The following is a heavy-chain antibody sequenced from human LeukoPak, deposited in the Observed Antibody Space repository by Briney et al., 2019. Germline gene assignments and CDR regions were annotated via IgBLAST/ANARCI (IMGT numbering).Heavy chain of an antibody. CDR2: ISWNSGRI. CDR3: AKDFGYGCGYDFDY. Sequence: PGRSLRLSCAASGFTFDDYAMHWVRQAPGKGLEWVSGISWNSGRIAYADSVKGRFTISRDNAKNSLYLQMNSLRAEDTALYYCAKDFGYGCGYDFDYWGQGTLVTVSS. V-gene: IGHV3-9*01. CDR1: GFTFDDYA. D-gene: IGHD5-18*01. J-gene: IGHJ4*02.